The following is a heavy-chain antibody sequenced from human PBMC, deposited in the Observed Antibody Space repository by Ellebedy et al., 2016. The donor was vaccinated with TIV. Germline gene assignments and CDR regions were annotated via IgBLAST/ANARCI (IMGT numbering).Heavy chain of an antibody. CDR1: GFTFSSYA. D-gene: IGHD5-12*01. CDR3: ARDRGYDTFDY. Sequence: GESLKISCAASGFTFSSYAMNWVRQAPGKGLEWVSAISGSGSTTFYADSVRGRFTISRDNTKNSLYLEMNSLRVEDTAVYYCARDRGYDTFDYWGQGILVTVSS. V-gene: IGHV3-23*01. CDR2: ISGSGSTT. J-gene: IGHJ4*02.